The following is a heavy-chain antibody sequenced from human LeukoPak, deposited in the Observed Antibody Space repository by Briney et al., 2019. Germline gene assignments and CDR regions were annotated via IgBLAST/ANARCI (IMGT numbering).Heavy chain of an antibody. D-gene: IGHD2-21*02. V-gene: IGHV1-2*02. CDR1: GYTFTGYY. J-gene: IGHJ5*02. CDR2: INPNSGGT. CDR3: ARDSLRAPENKTWAGRVTENWFDP. Sequence: ASVKVSCKASGYTFTGYYMRWVRQAPGQGLEWMGWINPNSGGTNYAQKFQGRVTMTRDTSISTAYMELSRLRSDDTAVYYCARDSLRAPENKTWAGRVTENWFDPWGQGTLVTVSS.